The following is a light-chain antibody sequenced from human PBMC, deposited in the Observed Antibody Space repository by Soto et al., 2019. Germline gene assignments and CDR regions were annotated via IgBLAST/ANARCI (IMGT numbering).Light chain of an antibody. Sequence: QSVLTQPPSASGTPGQRVTISCSGSSSNIGSNYVYWYQQLPVTAPKLLIYRNNQRPSGVPDRFSGSKSATSASLAISGLRSEAEADYYCAAWDDSLSGRVFGGGTKLTVL. CDR1: SSNIGSNY. J-gene: IGLJ3*02. CDR2: RNN. CDR3: AAWDDSLSGRV. V-gene: IGLV1-47*01.